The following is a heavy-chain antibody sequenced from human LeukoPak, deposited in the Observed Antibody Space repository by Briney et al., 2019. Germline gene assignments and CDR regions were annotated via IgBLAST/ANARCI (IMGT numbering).Heavy chain of an antibody. CDR1: GFTFSSYA. CDR3: AKDPRGNCSGTSCNTNYYFDY. Sequence: GGSLRLSCAASGFTFSSYAMSWVRQAPGKGLEWVSAISGSGGSTYYADSVRGRFTISRDNSKNTPYLQMNSLRAEDTAVYYCAKDPRGNCSGTSCNTNYYFDYWGQGTLVTVSS. D-gene: IGHD2-2*01. CDR2: ISGSGGST. V-gene: IGHV3-23*01. J-gene: IGHJ4*02.